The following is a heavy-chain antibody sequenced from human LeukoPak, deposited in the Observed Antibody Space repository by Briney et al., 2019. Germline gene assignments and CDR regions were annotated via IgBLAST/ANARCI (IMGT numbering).Heavy chain of an antibody. CDR1: GFIFNSHW. V-gene: IGHV3-7*04. CDR2: IRQDGDEK. CDR3: ARVRTEWYIDL. D-gene: IGHD2-8*02. J-gene: IGHJ2*01. Sequence: GAALRLSCAGSGFIFNSHWMTWVRQAPGMGLEWVGNIRQDGDEKFYADSVRGRFTISRDNAKNSLYLHLNSLRAEDTAIYYCARVRTEWYIDLWGRGTLVTVSP.